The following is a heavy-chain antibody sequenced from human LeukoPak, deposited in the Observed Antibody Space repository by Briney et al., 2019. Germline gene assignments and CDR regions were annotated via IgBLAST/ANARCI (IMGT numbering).Heavy chain of an antibody. Sequence: VASVKVSWKASGYTFTGYFMHWVRQAPGQGLEWVGIINPSGGSTSYAQKFQGRVTMTRDTSTSTVYMELSSLRSEDTAVYYCARGRARSITIFGVVTLGYAFDIWGQGTMVTVSS. D-gene: IGHD3-3*01. CDR1: GYTFTGYF. CDR2: INPSGGST. J-gene: IGHJ3*02. V-gene: IGHV1-46*01. CDR3: ARGRARSITIFGVVTLGYAFDI.